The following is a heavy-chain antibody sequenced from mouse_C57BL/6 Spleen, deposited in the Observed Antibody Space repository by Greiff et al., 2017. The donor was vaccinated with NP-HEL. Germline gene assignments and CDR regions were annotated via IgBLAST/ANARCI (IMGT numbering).Heavy chain of an antibody. CDR3: ARQNYGSSGAY. CDR2: ISSGGSYT. V-gene: IGHV5-6*01. CDR1: GFTFSSYG. Sequence: EVKLVESGGDLVKPGGSLKLSCAASGFTFSSYGMSWVRQTPDKRLEWVATISSGGSYTYYPDSVKGRFTISRDNAKNTLYLQMSSLKSEDTAMYYCARQNYGSSGAYWGQGTLVTVSA. D-gene: IGHD1-1*01. J-gene: IGHJ3*01.